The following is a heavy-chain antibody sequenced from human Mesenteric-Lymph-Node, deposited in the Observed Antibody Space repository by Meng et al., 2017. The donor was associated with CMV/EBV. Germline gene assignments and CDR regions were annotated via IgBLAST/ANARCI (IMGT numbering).Heavy chain of an antibody. CDR2: IYSGGSST. CDR1: GFTFSSYA. V-gene: IGHV3-23*03. J-gene: IGHJ4*02. D-gene: IGHD3-16*01. Sequence: GGSLRLSCAASGFTFSSYAMSWVRQAPGKGLEWVSVIYSGGSSTYYADSVKGRFTISRDNSKNTLYLQMNSLRAEDTAVYYCAKATFGGAYYFDYWGQGTLVTVSS. CDR3: AKATFGGAYYFDY.